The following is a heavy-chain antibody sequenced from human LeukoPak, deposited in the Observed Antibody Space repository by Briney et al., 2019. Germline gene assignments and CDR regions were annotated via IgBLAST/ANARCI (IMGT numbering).Heavy chain of an antibody. CDR3: ARGLHYYYYGMDV. Sequence: PGGSLRLSCAASGFTFSSYSMTWVRQAPGKGLEWVSYISSSSSTIYYADSVKDRFTISRDNAKNSLYLQMNSLRAEDTAVYYCARGLHYYYYGMDVWGQGTTVTVSS. J-gene: IGHJ6*02. V-gene: IGHV3-48*01. CDR1: GFTFSSYS. CDR2: ISSSSSTI. D-gene: IGHD2-15*01.